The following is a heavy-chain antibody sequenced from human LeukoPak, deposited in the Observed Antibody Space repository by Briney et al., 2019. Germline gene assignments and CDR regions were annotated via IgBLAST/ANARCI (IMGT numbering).Heavy chain of an antibody. V-gene: IGHV1-2*04. Sequence: ASVKVSCKASGYTFTGYYMHWVRQAPGQGLEWMEWINPNSGGTNYAQRFQGWVTMTRDTSISTAYMELSSLRSEDTAVYYCARVPSQRYGLGYYYYYMDVWGKGTTVTVSS. J-gene: IGHJ6*03. CDR1: GYTFTGYY. D-gene: IGHD4-17*01. CDR3: ARVPSQRYGLGYYYYYMDV. CDR2: INPNSGGT.